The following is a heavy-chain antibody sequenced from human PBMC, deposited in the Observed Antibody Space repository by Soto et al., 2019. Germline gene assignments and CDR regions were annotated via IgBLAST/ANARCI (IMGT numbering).Heavy chain of an antibody. CDR1: GFTVSSNY. CDR2: IYSGGST. D-gene: IGHD6-6*01. CDR3: ARESIAAPLAY. Sequence: EVQLVESGGGLVQPGGSLRLSCAASGFTVSSNYMSWVRQAPGKGLEWVSVIYSGGSTYYADSVKGRFTTSRDNSKNTLYLQMNSLRAEDTAVYYCARESIAAPLAYWGQGTLVTVSS. J-gene: IGHJ4*02. V-gene: IGHV3-66*01.